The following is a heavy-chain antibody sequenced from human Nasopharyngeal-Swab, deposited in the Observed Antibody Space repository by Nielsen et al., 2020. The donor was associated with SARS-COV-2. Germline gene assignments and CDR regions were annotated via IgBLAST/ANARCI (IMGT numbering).Heavy chain of an antibody. J-gene: IGHJ4*02. V-gene: IGHV3-15*01. CDR2: IKSKTDGGTT. D-gene: IGHD6-19*01. CDR3: ITGRPGIAVAGTDY. Sequence: WIRQPPGKGLEWVGRIKSKTDGGTTDYAAPVKGRFTISRDDSKNTLYLQMNSLKTEDTAVYYCITGRPGIAVAGTDYWGQGTLVTVSS.